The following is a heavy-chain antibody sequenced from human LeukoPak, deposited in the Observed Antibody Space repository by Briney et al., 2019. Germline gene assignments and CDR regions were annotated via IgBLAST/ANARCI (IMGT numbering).Heavy chain of an antibody. CDR3: ARARCSGGSCYWFDP. J-gene: IGHJ5*02. D-gene: IGHD2-15*01. CDR2: IGTAGDT. V-gene: IGHV3-13*01. Sequence: GGSLRLSCAASGFTFSSYDMHWVRQATGKGLEGVSAIGTAGDTYYPGSVKGRFTISRENAKNSLYLQMNSLRAGDTAVYYCARARCSGGSCYWFDPWGQGTLVTVSS. CDR1: GFTFSSYD.